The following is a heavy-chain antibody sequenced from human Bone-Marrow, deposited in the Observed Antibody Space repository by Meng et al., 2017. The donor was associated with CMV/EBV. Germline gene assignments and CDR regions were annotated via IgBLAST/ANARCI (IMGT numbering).Heavy chain of an antibody. CDR1: GYTFTGYY. CDR2: INPNSGST. CDR3: ARDPPAYYYGMDV. J-gene: IGHJ6*02. Sequence: ASVKVSCKASGYTFTGYYMHWVRQAPGQGLEWMGWINPNSGSTSYAQKFQGRVTMTRDTSTSTVYMELSSLRSEDTAVYYCARDPPAYYYGMDVWGQGTTVTVSS. V-gene: IGHV1-46*01.